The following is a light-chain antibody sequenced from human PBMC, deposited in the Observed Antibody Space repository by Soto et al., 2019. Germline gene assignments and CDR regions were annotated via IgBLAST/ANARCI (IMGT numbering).Light chain of an antibody. CDR1: SSNIGSNY. V-gene: IGLV1-47*01. CDR3: AAWDDSLSGLVV. J-gene: IGLJ2*01. CDR2: RNN. Sequence: QSVLTQPPSASGTPGQRVTISCSGSSSNIGSNYVYWYQQLPGTAPKLLIYRNNQRPSGVPDRFSGSKSGTSASLAISGLRSEAAADYYCAAWDDSLSGLVVFGGGNKLNVL.